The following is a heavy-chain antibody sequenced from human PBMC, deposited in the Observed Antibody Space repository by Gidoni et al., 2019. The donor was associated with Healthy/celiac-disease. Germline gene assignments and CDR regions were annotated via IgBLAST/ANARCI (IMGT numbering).Heavy chain of an antibody. D-gene: IGHD3-3*01. J-gene: IGHJ5*02. V-gene: IGHV1-3*01. CDR2: INAGNGNT. CDR1: GYTFTSYA. Sequence: QVQLVQSGAEVKKPGASVKVSCKASGYTFTSYAMHWVRQAPGQRLEWMGWINAGNGNTKYSQKFQGRVTITRDTSASTAYMELSSLRSEDTAVYYCARGITIFGVATIRFDPWGQGTLVTVSS. CDR3: ARGITIFGVATIRFDP.